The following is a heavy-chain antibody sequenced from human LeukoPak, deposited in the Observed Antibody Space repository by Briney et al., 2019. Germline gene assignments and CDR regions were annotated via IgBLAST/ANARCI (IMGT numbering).Heavy chain of an antibody. CDR2: ISYDGRNK. J-gene: IGHJ4*02. V-gene: IGHV3-30*04. D-gene: IGHD1-26*01. CDR3: ARDRMAGSGNYLAYFDY. CDR1: GFTFSNYA. Sequence: GGSLRLSCAANGFTFSNYALHWVRQAPGKGLEWVAVISYDGRNKNYVDSVKGRFTISRDNSKNTVYLQMNSLRGEDTAVYYCARDRMAGSGNYLAYFDYWGQGTLVTVSS.